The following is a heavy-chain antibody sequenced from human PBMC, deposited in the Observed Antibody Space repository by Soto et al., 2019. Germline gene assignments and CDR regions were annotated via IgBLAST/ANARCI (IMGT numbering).Heavy chain of an antibody. CDR1: GFTFSTYW. CDR3: ARDKTNTYGSGSDY. J-gene: IGHJ4*02. CDR2: INQEGSEK. D-gene: IGHD3-10*01. V-gene: IGHV3-7*01. Sequence: EVQLVESGGGLVQPGGSLSLSCAASGFTFSTYWMAWVRQAPGKGLEGVANINQEGSEKYYGDLVKGRFTISRDNAKNSLYIQMSSLRAEDTAVYYCARDKTNTYGSGSDYWGQGTLVTVSS.